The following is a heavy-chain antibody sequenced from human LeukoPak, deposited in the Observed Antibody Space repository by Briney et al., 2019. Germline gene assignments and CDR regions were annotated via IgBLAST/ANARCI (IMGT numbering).Heavy chain of an antibody. Sequence: SKTLSLTCAVYGGSYSGYYWSWIRQPPWKGLEWIGEINHSGSTNYNPSLKSRVTISVDTSKNQFSLKLSSVTAADTAVYYCARGRKQLVPPRYYYGMDVWGQGTTVTVSS. CDR3: ARGRKQLVPPRYYYGMDV. D-gene: IGHD6-6*01. J-gene: IGHJ6*02. CDR2: INHSGST. V-gene: IGHV4-34*01. CDR1: GGSYSGYY.